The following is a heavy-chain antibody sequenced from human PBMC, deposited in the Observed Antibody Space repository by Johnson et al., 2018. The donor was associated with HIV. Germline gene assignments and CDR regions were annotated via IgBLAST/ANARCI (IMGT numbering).Heavy chain of an antibody. Sequence: QMQLVESGGGVVQPGRSLRLSCAAFGFTFSSYGIHWVRQAPGKGLEWVAVIWYDGINKYYADSVKGRFTISRDNSKNTLYLQMNSLRAEDTAVYYCAKEQSVVVIGIGAFDIWGQGTMVTVSS. D-gene: IGHD3-22*01. J-gene: IGHJ3*02. CDR2: IWYDGINK. V-gene: IGHV3-33*06. CDR3: AKEQSVVVIGIGAFDI. CDR1: GFTFSSYG.